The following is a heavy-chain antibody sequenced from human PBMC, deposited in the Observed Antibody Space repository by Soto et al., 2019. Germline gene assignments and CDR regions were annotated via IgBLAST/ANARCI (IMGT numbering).Heavy chain of an antibody. V-gene: IGHV3-21*01. D-gene: IGHD2-21*02. CDR2: ISINSGHI. CDR1: GFTFSRYS. J-gene: IGHJ3*01. Sequence: GGSLRLSCAASGFTFSRYSMNWIRQAPGKGLEWVSSISINSGHIVYADSVRGRFTISRDNAKNTLYLQMNSLRAEDTAVYYCARGDRGAFDLWGQGTMVTVS. CDR3: ARGDRGAFDL.